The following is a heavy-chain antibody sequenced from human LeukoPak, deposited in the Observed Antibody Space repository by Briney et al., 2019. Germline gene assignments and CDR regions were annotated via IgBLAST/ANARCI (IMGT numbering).Heavy chain of an antibody. CDR2: INPNSGGT. V-gene: IGHV1-2*02. CDR1: GYTFTGYY. D-gene: IGHD3-10*01. J-gene: IGHJ5*02. Sequence: GASVKVPCKASGYTFTGYYMHWVRQAPGQGLEWMGWINPNSGGTNYAQKFQGRVTMTRDTSISTAYMELSRLRSDDTAVYYCARDYGSGSYVWFDPWGQGTLVTVSS. CDR3: ARDYGSGSYVWFDP.